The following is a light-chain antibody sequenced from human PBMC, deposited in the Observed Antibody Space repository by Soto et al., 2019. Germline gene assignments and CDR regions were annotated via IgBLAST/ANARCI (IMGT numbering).Light chain of an antibody. V-gene: IGKV3-11*01. CDR1: QSISSY. Sequence: EIVLTQSPATLSLSPGERATLSCRASQSISSYLAWYHQKPGQAPRLLIYDASNRATGIPARFSGSGSRTDFTLTISSLEPEDLAVYYCQQRTNWPLTFGGGTKVEIK. CDR2: DAS. CDR3: QQRTNWPLT. J-gene: IGKJ4*01.